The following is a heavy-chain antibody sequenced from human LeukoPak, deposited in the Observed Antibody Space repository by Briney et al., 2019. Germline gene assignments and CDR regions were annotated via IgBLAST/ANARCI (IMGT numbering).Heavy chain of an antibody. D-gene: IGHD3-22*01. V-gene: IGHV4-39*07. CDR2: IYYSGST. Sequence: SETLSLTCTVSGGSISSSSYYWGWIRQPPGKGLEWIGSIYYSGSTYYNPSLKSRVTISVDTSKNQFSLKLSSVTAADTAVYYCVRVSSVGYYDSSGYLDYWGQGTLVTVSS. J-gene: IGHJ4*02. CDR3: VRVSSVGYYDSSGYLDY. CDR1: GGSISSSSYY.